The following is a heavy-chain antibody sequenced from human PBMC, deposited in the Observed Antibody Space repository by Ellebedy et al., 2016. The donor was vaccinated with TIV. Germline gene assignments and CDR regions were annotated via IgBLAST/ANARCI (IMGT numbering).Heavy chain of an antibody. CDR3: ATSGWVVAATSVDFDI. CDR1: GYAFTAYF. J-gene: IGHJ3*02. Sequence: AASVKVSCKASGYAFTAYFMHWVRQAPGQGLEWMGWINPKSGGTNYAQKFQGRVNMTRDTSMSTAYMELSRLRSDDTAVYFCATSGWVVAATSVDFDIWGQGTMVTVSS. CDR2: INPKSGGT. D-gene: IGHD2-15*01. V-gene: IGHV1-2*02.